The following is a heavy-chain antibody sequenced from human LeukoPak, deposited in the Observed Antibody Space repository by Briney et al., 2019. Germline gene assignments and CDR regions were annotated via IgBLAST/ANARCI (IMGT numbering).Heavy chain of an antibody. Sequence: SVKVSCKAFGGSFSSEAISWVRQAPGQGLKWMGGIIPIFGTANYAQKLQGRVTITTDESTSTAYMEVRSLRSEDTAVYYCGRKAGDCGGGSCYSIDYRGQGTLVTVSS. CDR1: GGSFSSEA. CDR2: IIPIFGTA. D-gene: IGHD2-15*01. V-gene: IGHV1-69*05. CDR3: GRKAGDCGGGSCYSIDY. J-gene: IGHJ4*02.